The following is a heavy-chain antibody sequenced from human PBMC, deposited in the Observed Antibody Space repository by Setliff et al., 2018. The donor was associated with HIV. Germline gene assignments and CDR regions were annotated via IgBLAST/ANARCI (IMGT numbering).Heavy chain of an antibody. J-gene: IGHJ4*02. Sequence: GASVKVSCKASGDTFSSYAISWVRQAPGQGLEWMGGIIPVLGLSYYAQNFQGRVTMTSDTSTSTVYMELRSLRSEDTAIYYCVKEYHTTATDTRVANYFDYWGQGTLVTVSS. D-gene: IGHD6-13*01. V-gene: IGHV1-69*10. CDR1: GDTFSSYA. CDR3: VKEYHTTATDTRVANYFDY. CDR2: IIPVLGLS.